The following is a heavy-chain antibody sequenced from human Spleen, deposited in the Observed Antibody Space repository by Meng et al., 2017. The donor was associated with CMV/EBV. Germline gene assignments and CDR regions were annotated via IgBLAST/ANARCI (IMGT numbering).Heavy chain of an antibody. Sequence: SETLSLTCTVSGVSMSGYYWSWIRQPPGKGLEWIGYIYDTGSTNYNPSLKSRVTISVDTSKNQFSLKLSSVTAADTAVYYCARGGEQLYRGYYYYYGMDVWGQGTTVTVSS. CDR2: IYDTGST. J-gene: IGHJ6*02. CDR3: ARGGEQLYRGYYYYYGMDV. V-gene: IGHV4-59*12. CDR1: GVSMSGYY. D-gene: IGHD6-6*01.